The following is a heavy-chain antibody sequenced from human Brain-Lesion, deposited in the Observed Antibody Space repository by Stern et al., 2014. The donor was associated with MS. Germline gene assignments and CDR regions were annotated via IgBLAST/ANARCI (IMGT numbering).Heavy chain of an antibody. Sequence: VQLVESGGGLIQPGGSLRLSCAASGFSVRTNFMSWGRQAPGKGLEWVSLMYSRGGTNYADSVKGRFTISRDSSKNTLYLQMSDLRAEDTAVYYCARKTDTAVGGDYWGPGTLVTVSS. V-gene: IGHV3-53*01. D-gene: IGHD5-18*01. CDR2: MYSRGGT. CDR3: ARKTDTAVGGDY. J-gene: IGHJ4*02. CDR1: GFSVRTNF.